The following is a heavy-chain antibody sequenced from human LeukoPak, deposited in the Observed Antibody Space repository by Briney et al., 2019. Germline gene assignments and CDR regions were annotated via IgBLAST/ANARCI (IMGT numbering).Heavy chain of an antibody. CDR1: GGSISSSTYY. D-gene: IGHD6-6*01. CDR3: ARVKDAAREYAFDI. CDR2: IYYSGST. Sequence: SETLSLTCTVSGGSISSSTYYWGWIRQPPGKGLECIGSIYYSGSTYYSPSLKSRVTISIDTSKNQFSLKLSSVTAADTAVYYCARVKDAAREYAFDIWGQGTMVTVSS. J-gene: IGHJ3*02. V-gene: IGHV4-39*07.